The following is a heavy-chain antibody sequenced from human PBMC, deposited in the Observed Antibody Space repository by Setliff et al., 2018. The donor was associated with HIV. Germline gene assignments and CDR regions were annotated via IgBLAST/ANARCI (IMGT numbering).Heavy chain of an antibody. Sequence: GASVKVSCKASGYTFPNYGITWVRQAPGQGLEWMGWISAYTANTNYAQNLQGRVTLTTDTSTSTAYMELRSLRSDDTAVYYCARDGGAVSGRIDYWGQGTLVTVSS. CDR2: ISAYTANT. CDR3: ARDGGAVSGRIDY. D-gene: IGHD6-19*01. CDR1: GYTFPNYG. V-gene: IGHV1-18*01. J-gene: IGHJ4*02.